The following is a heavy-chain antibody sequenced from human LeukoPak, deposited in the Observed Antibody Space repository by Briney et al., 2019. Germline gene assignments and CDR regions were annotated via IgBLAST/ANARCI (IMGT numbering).Heavy chain of an antibody. V-gene: IGHV6-1*01. D-gene: IGHD6-19*01. CDR2: TYYRSKWYN. CDR1: GDSVSSNSAA. J-gene: IGHJ4*02. CDR3: ASFIAVAGTYRDY. Sequence: SQTLSLTCAISGDSVSSNSAAWNRIRQSPSRGLEWLGRTYYRSKWYNDYAVSVKSRITINPDTSKNQFSLQLNSVTPEDTAVYYCASFIAVAGTYRDYWGQGTLVTVSS.